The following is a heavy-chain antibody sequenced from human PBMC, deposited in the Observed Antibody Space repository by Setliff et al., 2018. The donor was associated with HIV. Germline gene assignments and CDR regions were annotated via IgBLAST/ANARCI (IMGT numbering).Heavy chain of an antibody. V-gene: IGHV4-4*02. Sequence: PSETLSLTCVVSGGSISSYNWWSWVRQPPGKGLEWIGEIYHSGSTNYNPSLKSRVTISVDKSKKQFSLKLSSVTAADTAVYYCAAFPTLGIYYGMDVWGQGTMVTVSS. CDR1: GGSISSYNW. D-gene: IGHD2-15*01. CDR2: IYHSGST. J-gene: IGHJ6*02. CDR3: AAFPTLGIYYGMDV.